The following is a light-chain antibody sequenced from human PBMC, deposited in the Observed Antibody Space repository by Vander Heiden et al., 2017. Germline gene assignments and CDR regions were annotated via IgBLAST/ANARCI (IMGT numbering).Light chain of an antibody. CDR2: KDS. CDR3: QLTDTNGTNVV. J-gene: IGLJ2*01. CDR1: ALPDQY. V-gene: IGLV3-25*03. Sequence: SSELTHPPSVSWSPGQTATITCSGDALPDQYSYWYQQKPGQAPLLMIYKDSERPSGIPERFSGSSSGKITTLTISGVQADDEADYYCQLTDTNGTNVVFGGGTRLTVL.